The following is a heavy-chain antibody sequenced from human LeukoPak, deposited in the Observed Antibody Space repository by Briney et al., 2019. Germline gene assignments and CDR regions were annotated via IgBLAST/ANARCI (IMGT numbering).Heavy chain of an antibody. J-gene: IGHJ4*02. CDR1: GFTFSSYG. CDR2: IWYDGSNK. D-gene: IGHD3-22*01. Sequence: GGSLRLSCVASGFTFSSYGMHWVRQAPGKGLEWVAVIWYDGSNKYYADSVKGRFTISRDNSKNTLYLQMNSLRAEDTAVYYCARDGGLVHYYDSSGYTFDYWGQGTLVTVSS. V-gene: IGHV3-33*01. CDR3: ARDGGLVHYYDSSGYTFDY.